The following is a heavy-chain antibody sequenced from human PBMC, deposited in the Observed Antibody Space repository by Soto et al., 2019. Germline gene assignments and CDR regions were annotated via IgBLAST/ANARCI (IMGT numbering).Heavy chain of an antibody. J-gene: IGHJ4*02. D-gene: IGHD6-25*01. Sequence: GGSLRLSCAASGFAFSNYELNWVRQAPGKGLEWVSYISLSGSTIYYADSVKGRFTISRDDAKNSLYLQMDSLRADDTAVYYCASESFSGSSNICEYWGQGTLVTVSS. CDR3: ASESFSGSSNICEY. CDR1: GFAFSNYE. V-gene: IGHV3-48*03. CDR2: ISLSGSTI.